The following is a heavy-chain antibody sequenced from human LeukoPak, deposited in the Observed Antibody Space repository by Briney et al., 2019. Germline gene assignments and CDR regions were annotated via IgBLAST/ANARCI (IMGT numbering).Heavy chain of an antibody. CDR3: ARHSCTVVRSTSCPIVN. V-gene: IGHV4-39*01. J-gene: IGHJ4*01. Sequence: PSETLSLTCTVSGGSISSSSYYWGWIRQPPGKGLEWVGCIYYSGSTYYNPSLKSRVTISVDTSKNQFSLKLSSVTAADTAVYYGARHSCTVVRSTSCPIVNWGDGALGTVSS. CDR2: IYYSGST. D-gene: IGHD2-2*01. CDR1: GGSISSSSYY.